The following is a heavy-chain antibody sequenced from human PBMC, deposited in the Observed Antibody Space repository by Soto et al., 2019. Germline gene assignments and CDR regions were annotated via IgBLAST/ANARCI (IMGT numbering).Heavy chain of an antibody. V-gene: IGHV1-2*02. Sequence: ASVNVSCKASGYTFTGYYIHWVRQAPGQGLEWMGWINPNSGGTNCAQKFQGRVTMTRDTSISTAYMELSRLRSDDTAVYYCARAGRTYYYGSGSLDYWGQGTLVTVSS. CDR1: GYTFTGYY. CDR3: ARAGRTYYYGSGSLDY. D-gene: IGHD3-10*01. J-gene: IGHJ4*02. CDR2: INPNSGGT.